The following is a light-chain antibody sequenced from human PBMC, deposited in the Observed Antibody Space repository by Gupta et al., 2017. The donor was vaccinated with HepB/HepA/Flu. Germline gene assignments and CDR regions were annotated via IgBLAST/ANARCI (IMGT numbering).Light chain of an antibody. CDR1: QDIRND. J-gene: IGKJ3*01. CDR2: AAS. V-gene: IGKV1-17*01. Sequence: DIQMTQSPSSLSASVGDRVTITCRASQDIRNDLLGWFQQKPGKAPKRLIYAASSLDGGVPSRFSGSGSGTEFTLTISSLQPEDFATYYCLQHNTYPFTFVPGTKVDIK. CDR3: LQHNTYPFT.